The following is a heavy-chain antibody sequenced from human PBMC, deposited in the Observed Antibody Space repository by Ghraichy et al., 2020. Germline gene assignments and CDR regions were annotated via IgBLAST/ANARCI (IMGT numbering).Heavy chain of an antibody. CDR1: AHVELQS. CDR3: ASSLGTTLTTFWFDP. Sequence: ASVKVSCKSGRAHVELQSRLRIPYAVLCVQERMGWINPNRRGTSYPQRFQGRVTLTSDTSIGTVYMELSSLESDDTAVYYCASSLGTTLTTFWFDPWGQGTLVSVPS. D-gene: IGHD4-17*01. CDR2: INPNRRGT. J-gene: IGHJ5*02. V-gene: IGHV1-2*02.